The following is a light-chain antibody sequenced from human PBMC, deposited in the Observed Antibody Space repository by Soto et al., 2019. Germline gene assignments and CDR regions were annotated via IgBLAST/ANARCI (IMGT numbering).Light chain of an antibody. J-gene: IGKJ1*01. CDR1: QSIDSS. V-gene: IGKV1-9*01. Sequence: ILLTQSPSSLSASVGDRVTITCRASQSIDSSFTWYQQKPGKAPKLLIYAASSLQSGVPSRFSGSGSGTEFTLTISSLQPDDFATYYCQQYNSYSSTFGQGTKVDIK. CDR3: QQYNSYSST. CDR2: AAS.